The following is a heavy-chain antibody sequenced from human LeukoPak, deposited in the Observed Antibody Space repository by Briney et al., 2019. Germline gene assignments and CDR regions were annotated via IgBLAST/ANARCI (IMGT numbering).Heavy chain of an antibody. V-gene: IGHV1-18*01. CDR2: ISAYNGNT. D-gene: IGHD2-2*01. J-gene: IGHJ4*02. CDR1: CSAFTCYV. CDR3: ARPAYCRSTSCYGEFDY. Sequence: SAKVSCRPSCSAFTCYVISWVRQAPGQGLEWMRWISAYNGNTSYAQKLQGRVTMTTDTSTSTAYMELRSLRSDDTAVYYCARPAYCRSTSCYGEFDYRGQGTLVSVSS.